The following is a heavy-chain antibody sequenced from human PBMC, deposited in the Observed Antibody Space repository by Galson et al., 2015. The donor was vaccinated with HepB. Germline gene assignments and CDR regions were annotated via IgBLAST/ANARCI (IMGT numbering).Heavy chain of an antibody. V-gene: IGHV1-2*02. CDR2: INPNSGGT. CDR3: ARDSFYCSSTSCYWHYYYYMDV. D-gene: IGHD2-2*01. CDR1: GYTFTGYY. J-gene: IGHJ6*03. Sequence: SVKVSCKASGYTFTGYYMHWVRQAPGQGLEWMGWINPNSGGTNYAQKFQGRVTMTRDTSISTAYMELSRLRSDDTAVYYCARDSFYCSSTSCYWHYYYYMDVWGKGTTVTVSS.